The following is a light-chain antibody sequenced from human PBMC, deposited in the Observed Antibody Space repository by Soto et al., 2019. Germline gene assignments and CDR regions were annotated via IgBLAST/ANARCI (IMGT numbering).Light chain of an antibody. CDR3: QQYNSYFT. J-gene: IGKJ4*01. Sequence: DIQMTQSPSTLSASVGDRVTITCRASQSISSWLAWYQQKPGKAPKLLIYKASNLESGVPSRFSGSGSGTEFTLTISSLQPDDFANYYCQQYNSYFTLGGGTKVEIK. CDR1: QSISSW. CDR2: KAS. V-gene: IGKV1-5*03.